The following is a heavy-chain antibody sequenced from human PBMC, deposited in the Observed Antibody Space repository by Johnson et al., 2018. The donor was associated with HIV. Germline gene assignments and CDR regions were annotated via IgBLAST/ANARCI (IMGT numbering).Heavy chain of an antibody. CDR2: IYSGGST. V-gene: IGHV3-53*05. CDR3: AKDSQWELPDAFDI. J-gene: IGHJ3*02. CDR1: GFTVSSNY. D-gene: IGHD1-26*01. Sequence: VQLVETGGGLIQPGGSLRLSCAASGFTVSSNYMSWVRQAPGKGLEWVSVIYSGGSTYYADSVKGRFTISRDNSKNTLYLQMNSLRGEDTAVYYCAKDSQWELPDAFDIWGQGTMVTVSS.